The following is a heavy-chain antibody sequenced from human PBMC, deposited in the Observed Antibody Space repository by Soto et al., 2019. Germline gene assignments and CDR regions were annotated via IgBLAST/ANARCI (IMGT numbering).Heavy chain of an antibody. J-gene: IGHJ4*02. CDR1: GGSFSGYY. V-gene: IGHV4-34*01. Sequence: SETLSLTCAVYGGSFSGYYWSWIRQPPGKGLEWIGEINHSGSTNYNPSLKSRVTISVTTSKNQFSLKLGSVTAADTAVYYCARGRGTGLRYFDWPEFDYWGQGTLVTVSS. D-gene: IGHD3-9*01. CDR3: ARGRGTGLRYFDWPEFDY. CDR2: INHSGST.